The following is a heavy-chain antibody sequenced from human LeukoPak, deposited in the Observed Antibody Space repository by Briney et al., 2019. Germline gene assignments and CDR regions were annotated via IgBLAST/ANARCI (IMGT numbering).Heavy chain of an antibody. CDR2: INAGNGNT. CDR1: GYTFTSYA. J-gene: IGHJ3*02. D-gene: IGHD6-19*01. V-gene: IGHV1-3*01. Sequence: ASVKVSCKASGYTFTSYAMHWVRQAPGQRLEWMGWINAGNGNTKYSQKFQGRVTITRDTSASTAYMELSSLGSEDTAVYYCARESSGWYFGDAFDIWGQGTMVTVSS. CDR3: ARESSGWYFGDAFDI.